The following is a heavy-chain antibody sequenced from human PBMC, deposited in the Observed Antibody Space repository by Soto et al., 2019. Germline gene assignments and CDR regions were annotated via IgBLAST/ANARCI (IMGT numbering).Heavy chain of an antibody. D-gene: IGHD6-19*01. CDR3: ARGLRYSSGYNWFDP. CDR1: GFTFSSYW. J-gene: IGHJ5*02. V-gene: IGHV3-74*01. CDR2: INSDGSST. Sequence: GESLKISCATSGFTFSSYWMHWVRQAPGKGLVWVSRINSDGSSTSYADSVEGRFTISRDNAKNTLYLQMNSLRAGDTAVYYCARGLRYSSGYNWFDPWGQGTLVTVSS.